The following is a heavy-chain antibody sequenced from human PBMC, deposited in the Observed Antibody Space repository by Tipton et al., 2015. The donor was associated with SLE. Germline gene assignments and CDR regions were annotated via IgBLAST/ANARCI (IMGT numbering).Heavy chain of an antibody. CDR1: GYSISSGYY. D-gene: IGHD6-19*01. J-gene: IGHJ4*02. V-gene: IGHV4-38-2*02. CDR3: ARDGAFAYSSGWDFDY. CDR2: IYHSGST. Sequence: TLSLTCAVSGYSISSGYYWGWIRQPPGKGLEWIGSIYHSGSTYYNPSLKSRVTISVDTSKNQFSLKLSSVTAADTAVYYCARDGAFAYSSGWDFDYWGQGTLVTVSS.